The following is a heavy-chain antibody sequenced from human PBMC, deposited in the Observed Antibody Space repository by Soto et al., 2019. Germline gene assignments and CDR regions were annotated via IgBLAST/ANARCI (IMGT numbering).Heavy chain of an antibody. CDR3: ARSVAVPGAHIDY. V-gene: IGHV4-59*13. Sequence: PSETLSLTCGVSGGSISGSYWSWIRQSPGKGLEWLGYVYYTGSTNYSPSHRSRVSISVDTSKNEFSLRLSSVTAADTAVYFCARSVAVPGAHIDYWGQGTQVTVSS. D-gene: IGHD6-19*01. CDR1: GGSISGSY. J-gene: IGHJ4*02. CDR2: VYYTGST.